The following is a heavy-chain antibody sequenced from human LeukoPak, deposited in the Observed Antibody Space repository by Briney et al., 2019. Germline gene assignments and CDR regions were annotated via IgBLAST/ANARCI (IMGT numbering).Heavy chain of an antibody. CDR1: GGSISSSNW. V-gene: IGHV4-4*02. D-gene: IGHD2-2*02. CDR2: IYHSGST. CDR3: ARVCQQGVPPTIRDWFDP. Sequence: PSGTLSLTCAVSGGSISSSNWWSWVRQPPGKGLEWIGEIYHSGSTNYNPSLKSRVTISVDKSKNQFSLRLSSVTAADTAVYYCARVCQQGVPPTIRDWFDPWGQGTLVTVFS. J-gene: IGHJ5*02.